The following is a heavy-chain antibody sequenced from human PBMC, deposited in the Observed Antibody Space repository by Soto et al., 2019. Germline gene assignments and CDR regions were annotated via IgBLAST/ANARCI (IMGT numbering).Heavy chain of an antibody. CDR2: IYYSGST. CDR3: ARAPALYDFWSGYSFDY. CDR1: GGSISSGGYY. J-gene: IGHJ4*02. V-gene: IGHV4-31*03. Sequence: KTSETLSLTCTVSGGSISSGGYYWSWIRQHPGKGLEWIGYIYYSGSTYYNPSLKSRVTISVDTSKTQFSLKLSSVTAADTAVYYCARAPALYDFWSGYSFDYWGQGTLVTVSS. D-gene: IGHD3-3*01.